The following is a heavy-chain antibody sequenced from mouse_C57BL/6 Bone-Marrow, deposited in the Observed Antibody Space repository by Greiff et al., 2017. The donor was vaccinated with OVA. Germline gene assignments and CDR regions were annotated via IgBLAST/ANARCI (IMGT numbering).Heavy chain of an antibody. CDR3: ARQYSNYRWYFDV. CDR1: GFTFSSYT. CDR2: ISGGGGNT. D-gene: IGHD2-5*01. Sequence: EVHLVESGGGLVKPGGSLKLSCAASGFTFSSYTMSWVRQTPEKGLEWVATISGGGGNTYYPDSVQGRVTISRDNATNTLYLQMSSLRSENTALYDCARQYSNYRWYFDVWGTGTTVTVSS. V-gene: IGHV5-9*01. J-gene: IGHJ1*03.